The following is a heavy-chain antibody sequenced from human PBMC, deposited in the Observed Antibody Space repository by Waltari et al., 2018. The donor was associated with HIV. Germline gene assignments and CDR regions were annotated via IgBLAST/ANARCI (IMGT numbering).Heavy chain of an antibody. J-gene: IGHJ6*02. CDR2: ISYDGSNK. V-gene: IGHV3-30*01. CDR3: ARDRGSFASFFYGLEV. D-gene: IGHD3-10*01. Sequence: QAQLVESGGGVVQPGRSLRLSCSASGFTFSSYAIHWVRQAPGKGLEWVAVISYDGSNKFYADSVKGRFTISRDISENTLFLQMDSLRAEDTAVYYCARDRGSFASFFYGLEVWGQGTTVTVSS. CDR1: GFTFSSYA.